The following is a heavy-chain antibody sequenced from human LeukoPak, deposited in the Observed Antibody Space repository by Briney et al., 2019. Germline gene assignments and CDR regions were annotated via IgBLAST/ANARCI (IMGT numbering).Heavy chain of an antibody. V-gene: IGHV4-59*08. J-gene: IGHJ5*02. CDR3: ARKASHWFDL. Sequence: PSETLSLTCTVSGGPISSHYWSWIRQTPGKGLEWIGYIYYSGSTNYNPSLKSRVTISIDTSKNQFSLKLSSVTAADTAVYYCARKASHWFDLWGQGALVTVSS. CDR1: GGPISSHY. CDR2: IYYSGST.